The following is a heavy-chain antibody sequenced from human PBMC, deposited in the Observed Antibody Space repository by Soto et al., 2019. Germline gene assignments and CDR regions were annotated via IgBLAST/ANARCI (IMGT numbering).Heavy chain of an antibody. CDR3: ARDFGSYLSAPGAVFDY. Sequence: QVQLVQSGGEVVQPGASVKVSCKASGYFFTTYGISWVRQAPGQGLEWMGWISPYNGNTKYAQSFQGRVTMTTDTSTYTAYMELRSLRSDDPAGYYCARDFGSYLSAPGAVFDYWGQGTVVTVSS. D-gene: IGHD1-26*01. J-gene: IGHJ4*02. CDR1: GYFFTTYG. V-gene: IGHV1-18*04. CDR2: ISPYNGNT.